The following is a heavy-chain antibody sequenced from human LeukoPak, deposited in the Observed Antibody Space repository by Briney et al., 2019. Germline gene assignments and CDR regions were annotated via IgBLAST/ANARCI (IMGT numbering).Heavy chain of an antibody. CDR2: IDPNSGGT. Sequence: ASVKVSCKPSGYTFTALFIHWVRQAPGQGLEWIGWIDPNSGGTISAQKFQGRVTMTKDSSISTVFMQLNSLKSDDTAVYYCGRDNYGRLDSWGQGTLVTVSS. J-gene: IGHJ4*02. D-gene: IGHD4-17*01. CDR3: GRDNYGRLDS. CDR1: GYTFTALF. V-gene: IGHV1-2*02.